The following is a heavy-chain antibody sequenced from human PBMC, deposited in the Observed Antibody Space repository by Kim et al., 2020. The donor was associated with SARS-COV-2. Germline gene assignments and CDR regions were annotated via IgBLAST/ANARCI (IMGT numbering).Heavy chain of an antibody. V-gene: IGHV1-2*06. J-gene: IGHJ6*02. CDR3: ARVVADSTSWDNEGRDYYYYGMDV. D-gene: IGHD6-13*01. CDR2: INPNSGST. CDR1: GYTFTGYY. Sequence: ASVKVSCKASGYTFTGYYIHWVRQTPGQGLEWMGRINPNSGSTTYAQKFQGRVTMTRDTSISTAYMELSSLRSDDTAVYYCARVVADSTSWDNEGRDYYYYGMDVWGRGTTVAVSS.